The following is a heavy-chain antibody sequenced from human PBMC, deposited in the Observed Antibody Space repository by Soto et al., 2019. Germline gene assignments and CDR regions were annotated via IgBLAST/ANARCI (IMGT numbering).Heavy chain of an antibody. Sequence: QVQLVQSGAEVKKPGSSVKVSCKASGGTFSSYSINWVRQAPGQGLEWMGEIIPIFGTANYAQKFQGRDTITADESTSTAYMELSSLRSEDTAGYYFAIAGGSNSGGIDHWGQGTLVTVSS. CDR3: AIAGGSNSGGIDH. J-gene: IGHJ4*02. CDR2: IIPIFGTA. D-gene: IGHD1-26*01. CDR1: GGTFSSYS. V-gene: IGHV1-69*01.